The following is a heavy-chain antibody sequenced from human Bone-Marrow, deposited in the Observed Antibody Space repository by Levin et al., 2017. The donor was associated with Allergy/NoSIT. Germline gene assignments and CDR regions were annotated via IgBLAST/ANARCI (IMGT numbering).Heavy chain of an antibody. Sequence: SQTLSLPCTVSGGSIRSISSSTFYWGWIRRPPGKGLEWIGSIYYGGSTYYNPSLKSRVTISVESSVDTSKNQFSLRLNSVTAADTAVYYCAREFCSGGSCYRNWYFDLWGRGTLVSVSS. V-gene: IGHV4-39*07. CDR2: IYYGGST. D-gene: IGHD2-15*01. J-gene: IGHJ2*01. CDR1: GGSIRSISSSTFY. CDR3: AREFCSGGSCYRNWYFDL.